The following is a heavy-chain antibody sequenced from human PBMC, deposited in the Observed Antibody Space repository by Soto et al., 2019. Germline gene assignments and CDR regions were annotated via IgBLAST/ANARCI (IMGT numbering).Heavy chain of an antibody. J-gene: IGHJ6*02. CDR2: IYHSGST. Sequence: LSLTCAVSGGSISSGGYSWSWIRQPPGKGLEWIGYIYHSGSTYYNPSLKSRVTISVDRSKNQFSLKLSSVTAADTAVYYCARRRGFPYYYGMDVWGQGTTVTVSS. D-gene: IGHD5-12*01. V-gene: IGHV4-30-2*01. CDR3: ARRRGFPYYYGMDV. CDR1: GGSISSGGYS.